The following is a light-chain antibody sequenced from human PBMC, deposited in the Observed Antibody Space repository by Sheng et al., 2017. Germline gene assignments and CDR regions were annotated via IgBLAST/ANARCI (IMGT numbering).Light chain of an antibody. CDR3: QVCCETYDHPVV. Sequence: SSLLAQSPSVSVAPGQTATITCGGKDMGTKSVHWYQQRPGQAPVLVVYDDSDRPSGIPERFSGSKSANTATLTISRVEAGDEADYYCQVCCETYDHPVVFGG. J-gene: IGLJ2*01. CDR1: DMGTKS. V-gene: IGLV3-21*02. CDR2: DDS.